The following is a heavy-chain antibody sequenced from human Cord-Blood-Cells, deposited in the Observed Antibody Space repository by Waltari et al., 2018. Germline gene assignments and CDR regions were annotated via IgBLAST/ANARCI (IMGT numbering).Heavy chain of an antibody. D-gene: IGHD2-21*01. CDR1: GFTFSSYG. CDR3: AREVAYCGGDCYYYYYGMDV. J-gene: IGHJ6*02. V-gene: IGHV3-33*01. CDR2: IGYDGSNK. Sequence: QVQLVESGGGVVQPGRSLRLSCAASGFTFSSYGMHWVRQAPGKGLEWVAVIGYDGSNKYYADSVKGRFTISRDKSKNTLYLQMNSLRAEDTAVYYCAREVAYCGGDCYYYYYGMDVWGQGTTVTVSS.